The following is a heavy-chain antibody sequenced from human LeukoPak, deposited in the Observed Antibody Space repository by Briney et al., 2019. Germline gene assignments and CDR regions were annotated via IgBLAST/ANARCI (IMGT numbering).Heavy chain of an antibody. CDR3: AGERGGSKLSGLYGRDYYYMDV. D-gene: IGHD3-16*01. Sequence: PSETLSLTCTVSGGSISSYYWSWIRQPPGKGLEWIGYIYYSGSTNYNPSLKSRVTISVATSKNQFYLKLRSGTAADAAVYFCAGERGGSKLSGLYGRDYYYMDVWGKGTTVTVSS. V-gene: IGHV4-59*01. J-gene: IGHJ6*03. CDR2: IYYSGST. CDR1: GGSISSYY.